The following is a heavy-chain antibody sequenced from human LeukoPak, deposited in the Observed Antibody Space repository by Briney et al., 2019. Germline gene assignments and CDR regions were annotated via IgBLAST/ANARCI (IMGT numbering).Heavy chain of an antibody. J-gene: IGHJ4*02. D-gene: IGHD5-12*01. V-gene: IGHV3-30-3*01. CDR1: GFTFSSYA. Sequence: PGGSLRLSCAASGFTFSSYAMHWVRQAPGKGLEWEAVISYDGSNKYYADSVKGRFTISRDNSKNTLYLQMNSLRAEDTAVYYCARDRGYSGYGPVDYWGQGTLVTVSS. CDR3: ARDRGYSGYGPVDY. CDR2: ISYDGSNK.